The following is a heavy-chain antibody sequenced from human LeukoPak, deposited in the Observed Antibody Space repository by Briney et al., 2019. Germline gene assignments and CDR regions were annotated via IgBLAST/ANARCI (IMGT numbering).Heavy chain of an antibody. Sequence: SVKVSCKASGGTFSSYAIRWVRQAPGQGLEWMGGIIPIFGTANYAQKFQGRVTITTDESTSTAYMELRSLRSEDTAVYYCGATESYYYYMDVWGNGTTVTVSS. CDR2: IIPIFGTA. J-gene: IGHJ6*03. V-gene: IGHV1-69*05. CDR1: GGTFSSYA. CDR3: GATESYYYYMDV. D-gene: IGHD5-12*01.